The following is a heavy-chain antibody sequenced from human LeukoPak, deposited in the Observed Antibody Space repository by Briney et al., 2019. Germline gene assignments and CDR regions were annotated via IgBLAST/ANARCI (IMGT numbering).Heavy chain of an antibody. CDR1: GFTFSSYS. J-gene: IGHJ3*02. D-gene: IGHD3-22*01. V-gene: IGHV3-21*05. Sequence: PGGSLRLSCAVSGFTFSSYSMNWVRQAPGKGLEWLSYISSSSSYIYYADSVKGRFTISRDNAKNSLYLQMNSLRAEDTAVYYCARDNHDSSGYYTNAFDIWGQGTMVTVSS. CDR2: ISSSSSYI. CDR3: ARDNHDSSGYYTNAFDI.